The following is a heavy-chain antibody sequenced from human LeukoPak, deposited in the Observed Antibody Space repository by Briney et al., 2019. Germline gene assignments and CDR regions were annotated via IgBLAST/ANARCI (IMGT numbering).Heavy chain of an antibody. V-gene: IGHV3-7*01. Sequence: GGSLRLSCAASGFSFSNDWMCWVRQAPGKGLEWVANINQDESKKYYVDSVKGRFTISRDNAKNSLYLQMSSVRAEDTAVYYCARDHAYRTDYWGQGTLVTVSS. CDR2: INQDESKK. J-gene: IGHJ4*02. CDR1: GFSFSNDW. CDR3: ARDHAYRTDY. D-gene: IGHD2-2*01.